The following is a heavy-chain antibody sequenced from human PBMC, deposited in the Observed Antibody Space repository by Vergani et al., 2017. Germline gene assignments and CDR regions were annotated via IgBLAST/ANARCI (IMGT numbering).Heavy chain of an antibody. J-gene: IGHJ5*01. CDR1: GYSISRGFY. D-gene: IGHD3-16*02. V-gene: IGHV4-38-2*02. Sequence: KESGPGLVKPSETLSLTCSVSGYSISRGFYWAWIRQTPEKGLEWIGGMFHTGEASNSPSLQSRVAFSMDTSKNQFSLQLTSVTAADTAVYFCGVIXVRSPRPDNWFDSWGRGTLVTVSS. CDR2: MFHTGEA. CDR3: GVIXVRSPRPDNWFDS.